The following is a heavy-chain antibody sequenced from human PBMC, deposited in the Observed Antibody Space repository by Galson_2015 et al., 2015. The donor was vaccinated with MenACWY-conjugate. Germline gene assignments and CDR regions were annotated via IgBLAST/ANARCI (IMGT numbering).Heavy chain of an antibody. CDR3: ARDNDPKGYDSSGYYSAFDI. CDR2: IKQDGSEK. D-gene: IGHD3-22*01. V-gene: IGHV3-7*03. CDR1: GFTFSSYW. Sequence: SLRLSCAASGFTFSSYWMSWVRQAPGKGLEWVANIKQDGSEKYYVDSVKGRFTISRDNAKNSLYLQMNSLRAEDTAVYYCARDNDPKGYDSSGYYSAFDIWGQGTMVTVSS. J-gene: IGHJ3*02.